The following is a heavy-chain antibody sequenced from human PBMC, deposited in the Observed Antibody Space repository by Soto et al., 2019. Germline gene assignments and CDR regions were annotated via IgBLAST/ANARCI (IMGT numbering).Heavy chain of an antibody. J-gene: IGHJ6*02. CDR2: INPSGGST. D-gene: IGHD5-18*01. Sequence: ASVKVSCKSSGYTFTSYYMHWVRQAPGQGLEWMGIINPSGGSTSYAQKFQGRVTMTRDTSTSTVYMELSSLRSEDTAVYYCARDNRRIQLWLQGGYYYYGMDVWGQGTTVTSP. CDR1: GYTFTSYY. V-gene: IGHV1-46*01. CDR3: ARDNRRIQLWLQGGYYYYGMDV.